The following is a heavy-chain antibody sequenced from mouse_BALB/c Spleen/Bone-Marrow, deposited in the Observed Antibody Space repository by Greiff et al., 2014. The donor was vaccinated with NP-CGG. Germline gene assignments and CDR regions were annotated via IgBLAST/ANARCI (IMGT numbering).Heavy chain of an antibody. CDR1: GYAITNYL. V-gene: IGHV1-54*01. Sequence: QVQLQQSGAELVRPGTSVKVSCKASGYAITNYLIEWVKQRPGQGLEWIGVLNPGSGGTNYNEKFKGKATLTADKSSSSAYRHRSSLTSDDAAVYFCARRIYYAMGYWGQGTALTVSS. CDR3: ARRIYYAMGY. CDR2: LNPGSGGT. D-gene: IGHD2-1*01. J-gene: IGHJ2*01.